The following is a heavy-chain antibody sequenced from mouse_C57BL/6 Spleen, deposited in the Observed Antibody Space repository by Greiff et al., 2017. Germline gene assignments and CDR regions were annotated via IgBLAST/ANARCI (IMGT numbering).Heavy chain of an antibody. D-gene: IGHD1-1*01. CDR3: ARNDGSSPDY. CDR1: GYTFTSYW. CDR2: LYPGSGST. J-gene: IGHJ2*01. V-gene: IGHV1-55*01. Sequence: QVQLQQPGAELVKPGASVKMSCKASGYTFTSYWLTWVKQRPGQGLEWIGDLYPGSGSTNYNEKFMSKATLTVDTSSSTAYRQLSSLTSEDSEVYYCARNDGSSPDYWGQGTTLTVAS.